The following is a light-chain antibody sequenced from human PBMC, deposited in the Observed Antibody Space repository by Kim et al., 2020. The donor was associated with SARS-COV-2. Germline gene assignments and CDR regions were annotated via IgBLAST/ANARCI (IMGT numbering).Light chain of an antibody. V-gene: IGKV3-20*01. J-gene: IGKJ2*02. CDR3: QQYGSSPPSCT. CDR2: GAS. Sequence: EIVLTQSPGTLSLSPGERATLSCRASQSVSSSYLAWYQQKPGQAPRLLIYGASSRATGIPDRFSGSGSGTDFTLTISRLEPEDFAVYYCQQYGSSPPSCTFGQGTKLEI. CDR1: QSVSSSY.